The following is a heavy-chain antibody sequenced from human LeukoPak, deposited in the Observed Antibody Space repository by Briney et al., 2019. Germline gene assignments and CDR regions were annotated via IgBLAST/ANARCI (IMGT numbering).Heavy chain of an antibody. J-gene: IGHJ4*02. CDR1: GFTFSDYY. V-gene: IGHV3-11*01. Sequence: GGSLRLSCAASGFTFSDYYMSWIRQAPGKGLEWVSYISSSGSTIYYADSVKGRFTISRDNSKNTLYLQMSSLRAEDTAVYYCGKDRYYDFWSVFDSWGQGTLVTVSS. D-gene: IGHD3-3*01. CDR3: GKDRYYDFWSVFDS. CDR2: ISSSGSTI.